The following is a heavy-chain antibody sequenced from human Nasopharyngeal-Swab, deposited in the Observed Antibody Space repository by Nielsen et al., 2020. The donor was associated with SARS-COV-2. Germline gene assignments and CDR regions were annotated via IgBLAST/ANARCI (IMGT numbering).Heavy chain of an antibody. J-gene: IGHJ4*02. CDR1: GFTFSASA. D-gene: IGHD2-15*01. Sequence: GESLKISCAASGFTFSASAIHWVRQASGEGLEWVARIRSKGNNYATAYSASVKGRFSIFSDDPTNTAYLHMNSLKTEDTAMYYCTRCGGGCYAGRDDWGQGTLVTVSS. CDR2: IRSKGNNYAT. CDR3: TRCGGGCYAGRDD. V-gene: IGHV3-73*01.